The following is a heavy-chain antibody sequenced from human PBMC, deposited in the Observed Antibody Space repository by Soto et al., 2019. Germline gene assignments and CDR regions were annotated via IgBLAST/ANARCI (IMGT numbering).Heavy chain of an antibody. J-gene: IGHJ4*02. CDR1: GGTFSSYT. V-gene: IGHV1-69*02. CDR3: ASLDYGDYALDY. CDR2: IIPILGIA. D-gene: IGHD4-17*01. Sequence: ASVKVSCKASGGTFSSYTISWVRQAPGQGLEWMGRIIPILGIANYAQKFQGRVTITADKSTSTAYMQLSSLRSEDTAVYYCASLDYGDYALDYWGQGTLVTVSS.